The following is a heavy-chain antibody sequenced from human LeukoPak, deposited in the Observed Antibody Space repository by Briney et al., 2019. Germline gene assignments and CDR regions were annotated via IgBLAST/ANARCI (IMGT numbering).Heavy chain of an antibody. D-gene: IGHD3-10*01. Sequence: SETLSLTCTVSRGSLSSSSYYWGWIRQPPGTGLEWIGCIYYSGCTYYNPPLRSRVTISVDTSKNQFSLKLSSVTAADTAVYYCARTVPGSYYKNGMDVWGQGTTVTVSS. J-gene: IGHJ6*02. CDR1: RGSLSSSSYY. V-gene: IGHV4-39*01. CDR3: ARTVPGSYYKNGMDV. CDR2: IYYSGCT.